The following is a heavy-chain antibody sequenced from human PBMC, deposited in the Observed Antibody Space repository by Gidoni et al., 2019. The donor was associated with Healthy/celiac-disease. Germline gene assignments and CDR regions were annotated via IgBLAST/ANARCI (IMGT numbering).Heavy chain of an antibody. D-gene: IGHD6-13*01. Sequence: SWIRQPPGKGLEWIGYIYYSGSTNYNPSLKSRVTISVDTSKNQFSLKLSSVTAADTAVYYCARDRAAAGYYYYYYGMDVWGQGTTVTVSS. J-gene: IGHJ6*02. V-gene: IGHV4-59*01. CDR2: IYYSGST. CDR3: ARDRAAAGYYYYYYGMDV.